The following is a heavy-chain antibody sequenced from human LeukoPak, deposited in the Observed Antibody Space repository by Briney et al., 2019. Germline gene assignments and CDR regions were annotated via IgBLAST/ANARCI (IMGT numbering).Heavy chain of an antibody. Sequence: SETLSLTCTVSGGSIRTDGSYWAWIRQPPGKGLEWIGSIYIDGITHYNSSLQSRVTLSIDTSKNHFSLRLTSVTTADTAVFYCARLFTRAWEYRYGMDVWGQGTAVTVSS. J-gene: IGHJ6*02. CDR2: IYIDGIT. V-gene: IGHV4-39*02. CDR1: GGSIRTDGSY. D-gene: IGHD1-26*01. CDR3: ARLFTRAWEYRYGMDV.